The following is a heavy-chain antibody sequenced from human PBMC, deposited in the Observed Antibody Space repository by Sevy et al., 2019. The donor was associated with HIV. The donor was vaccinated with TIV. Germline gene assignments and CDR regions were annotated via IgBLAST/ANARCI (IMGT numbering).Heavy chain of an antibody. CDR2: ISYDGSNK. CDR3: AKGRVLLWFGELVSDFDY. CDR1: GFTFSSYG. D-gene: IGHD3-10*01. Sequence: GGSLRLSCAASGFTFSSYGMHWVRQAPGKGLEWVGVISYDGSNKYYADSVKGRFTISRDNSKNTLYLQMNSLRAEDTAVYYCAKGRVLLWFGELVSDFDYWGQGTLVTVSS. V-gene: IGHV3-30*18. J-gene: IGHJ4*02.